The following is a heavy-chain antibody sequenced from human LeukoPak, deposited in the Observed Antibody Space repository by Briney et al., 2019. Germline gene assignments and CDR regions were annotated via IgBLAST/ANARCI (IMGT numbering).Heavy chain of an antibody. J-gene: IGHJ4*02. CDR1: GFTFSSYS. CDR3: ASGGYRVFSVDY. Sequence: GGSLRLSCAASGFTFSSYSMNWVRQAPGKGLEWVSYISSSSSTIYYADSVKGRFTISRDNAKNSLYLQMNSLRAEDTAVYYCASGGYRVFSVDYWGQGTLSPSPQ. V-gene: IGHV3-48*04. D-gene: IGHD3-16*02. CDR2: ISSSSSTI.